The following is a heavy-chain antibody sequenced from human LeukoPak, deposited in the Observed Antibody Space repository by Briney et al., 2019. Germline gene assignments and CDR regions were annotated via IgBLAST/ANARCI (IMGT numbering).Heavy chain of an antibody. CDR2: IYTSGST. CDR1: GGSISSGDYY. V-gene: IGHV4-61*02. Sequence: SQTLSLTCTVSGGSISSGDYYWSWIRQPAGKGLEWIGRIYTSGSTNYNPSLKSRVTMSVDTSKNQFSLKLSSVTAADTAVYYCAREKGPYYDSSGYIAYDAFDIWGQGTMVTVSS. J-gene: IGHJ3*02. D-gene: IGHD3-22*01. CDR3: AREKGPYYDSSGYIAYDAFDI.